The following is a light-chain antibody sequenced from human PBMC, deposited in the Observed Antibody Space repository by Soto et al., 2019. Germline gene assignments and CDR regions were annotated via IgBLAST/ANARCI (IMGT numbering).Light chain of an antibody. Sequence: QSALTQPPSMSGTPGQRVTISCSGSNSNIGRYSVNWYQHFPGTAPKILIYSDDERPSGVPDRFSGSKPGSSGSLAISGLQSEDEAEYYCAAWDDNLNGPLFGGGTKVTVL. CDR2: SDD. J-gene: IGLJ3*02. V-gene: IGLV1-44*01. CDR3: AAWDDNLNGPL. CDR1: NSNIGRYS.